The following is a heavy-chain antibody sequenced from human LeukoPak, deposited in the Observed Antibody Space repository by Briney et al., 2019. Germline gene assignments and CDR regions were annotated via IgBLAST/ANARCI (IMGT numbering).Heavy chain of an antibody. D-gene: IGHD4-17*01. V-gene: IGHV3-21*01. CDR2: ISSSTSYI. CDR1: GFTLSSYS. CDR3: ARDSNYGDPMDY. J-gene: IGHJ4*02. Sequence: GGSLRLSCAASGFTLSSYSMNWIRQAPGPGLEWVSSISSSTSYIYYADSVKGRFSISKDNAKNSLYLQMNSLRAEGTAVYYCARDSNYGDPMDYWGQGTLVTVSS.